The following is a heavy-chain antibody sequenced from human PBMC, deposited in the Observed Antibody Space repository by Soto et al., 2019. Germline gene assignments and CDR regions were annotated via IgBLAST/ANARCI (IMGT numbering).Heavy chain of an antibody. CDR1: GFTSSNYF. CDR2: ISYDGSNS. Sequence: QEQLMESGGGVVQPGRSLRLSCEASGFTSSNYFMHWVRQAPGKGQEWVAAISYDGSNSHYADSVRGRFTISRDNSKNTLFLEMDSLRGDDAAVYSGVRGDSYYAMDLWGHGTTVTVSS. V-gene: IGHV3-30*03. CDR3: VRGDSYYAMDL. J-gene: IGHJ6*02.